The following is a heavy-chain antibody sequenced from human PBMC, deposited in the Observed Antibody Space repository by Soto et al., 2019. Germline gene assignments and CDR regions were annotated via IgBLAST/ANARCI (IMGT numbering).Heavy chain of an antibody. CDR2: IYYSGST. CDR1: GGSISSGGYY. J-gene: IGHJ3*02. Sequence: SETLSLTCTVSGGSISSGGYYWSWIRQHPGKGLEWIGYIYYSGSTYYNPSLKSRVTISVDTSKNQFSLKLSSVTAADTAVYYCARMTPPGYDYIWGSSYDAFDIWGQGTMVTVSS. V-gene: IGHV4-31*03. CDR3: ARMTPPGYDYIWGSSYDAFDI. D-gene: IGHD3-16*01.